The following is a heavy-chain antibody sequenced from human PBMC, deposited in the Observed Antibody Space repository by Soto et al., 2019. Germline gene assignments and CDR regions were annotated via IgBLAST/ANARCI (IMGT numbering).Heavy chain of an antibody. J-gene: IGHJ5*02. CDR2: ISSRNIDM. D-gene: IGHD2-21*01. V-gene: IGHV3-21*01. CDR1: GFTFSSYS. Sequence: EVQLVESGGGLVKPGGSLRLSCAASGFTFSSYSMNWVRQAPGKGLEWVSTISSRNIDMYYVDSVKGRFTISRDNARNSVYLQMNSLRADDTAVYYCARDVNGGFCGAWGQGTLVTVSS. CDR3: ARDVNGGFCGA.